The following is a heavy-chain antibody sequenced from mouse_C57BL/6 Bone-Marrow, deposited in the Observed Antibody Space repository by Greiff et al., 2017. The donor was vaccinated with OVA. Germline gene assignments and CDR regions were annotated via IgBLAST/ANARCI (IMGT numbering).Heavy chain of an antibody. CDR1: GYTFTNYW. V-gene: IGHV1-63*01. D-gene: IGHD1-2*01. CDR3: ARSAITTLDY. J-gene: IGHJ2*01. Sequence: QVQLQQSGAELVRPGTSVKMSCKASGYTFTNYWIGWAKQRPGHGLEWIGDIYPGGGYTNYNEKFKGKATLTADKSSSTAYMQFSSLTSEDSAIHYCARSAITTLDYWGQGTTLTVSS. CDR2: IYPGGGYT.